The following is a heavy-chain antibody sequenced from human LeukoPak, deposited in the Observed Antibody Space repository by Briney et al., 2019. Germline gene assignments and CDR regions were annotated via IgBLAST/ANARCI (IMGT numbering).Heavy chain of an antibody. Sequence: GGSLRLSCAASGFTFSGSAMHWVRQASGKGLEWVGRIRSKANSYATAYAASVKGRFTISRDDSKNTLYLQMNSLKTEDTAVYYCTTEDYDFWSGYSYWGQGTLVTVSS. CDR3: TTEDYDFWSGYSY. V-gene: IGHV3-73*01. J-gene: IGHJ4*02. D-gene: IGHD3-3*01. CDR2: IRSKANSYAT. CDR1: GFTFSGSA.